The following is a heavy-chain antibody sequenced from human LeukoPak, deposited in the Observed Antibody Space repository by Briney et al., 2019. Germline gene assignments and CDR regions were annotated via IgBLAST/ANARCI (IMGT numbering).Heavy chain of an antibody. J-gene: IGHJ5*02. CDR2: IIAGGRGAT. D-gene: IGHD1-7*01. CDR3: AELNGRINWFDP. V-gene: IGHV3-23*01. CDR1: GFTFDTYD. Sequence: GGSLGLSCTASGFTFDTYDMSWVRQAPGKGLEWVATIIAGGRGATYYADSVKGRFTLSRDRSKKTLSLQMNRLRVEDTGIYYCAELNGRINWFDPWGQGTLVTVSS.